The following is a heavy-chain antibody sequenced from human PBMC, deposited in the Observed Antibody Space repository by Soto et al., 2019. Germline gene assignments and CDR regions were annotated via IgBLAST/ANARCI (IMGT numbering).Heavy chain of an antibody. CDR2: ISGSGGST. Sequence: TVGSLRLSCAASGFTFSSYAMSWVRQAPGKGLEWVSAISGSGGSTYYADSVKGRFTISRDNSKNTLYLQMNSLRAEDTAVYYCAKDQYSYGYGGYYFDYWGQGTLVTVSS. CDR1: GFTFSSYA. J-gene: IGHJ4*02. V-gene: IGHV3-23*01. D-gene: IGHD5-18*01. CDR3: AKDQYSYGYGGYYFDY.